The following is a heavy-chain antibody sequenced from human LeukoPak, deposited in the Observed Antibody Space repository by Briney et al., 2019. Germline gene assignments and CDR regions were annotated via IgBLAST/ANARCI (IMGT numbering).Heavy chain of an antibody. D-gene: IGHD2-2*02. CDR2: IIPIFGTA. Sequence: SVKVSCKASGGTFSSYAISLVRQAPGQGLEWMGRIIPIFGTANYAQKFQGRVTITTDESTSTAYMELSSLTSEDTAVYYCARDEYCSSTSCHNFDYRGQGTLVTVSS. J-gene: IGHJ4*02. CDR1: GGTFSSYA. CDR3: ARDEYCSSTSCHNFDY. V-gene: IGHV1-69*05.